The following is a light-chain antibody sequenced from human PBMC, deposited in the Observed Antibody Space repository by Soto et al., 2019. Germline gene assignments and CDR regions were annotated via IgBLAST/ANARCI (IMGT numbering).Light chain of an antibody. CDR1: QSVSSN. V-gene: IGKV3-15*01. CDR2: GAS. J-gene: IGKJ5*01. Sequence: EIVMTQSPATLSVSPGERATLSCRASQSVSSNLAWYQQKPGQAPRLLIYGASTRATGIPARFSGSGSGTDFPLPISSLQSEDFAVYYCQQYYNCPPIPFGQGPRLQMK. CDR3: QQYYNCPPIP.